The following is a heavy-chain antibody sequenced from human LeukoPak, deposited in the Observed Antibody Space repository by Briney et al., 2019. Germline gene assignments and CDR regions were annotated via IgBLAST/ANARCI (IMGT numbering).Heavy chain of an antibody. D-gene: IGHD3-22*01. CDR1: GYTFTSYG. CDR2: ISAYNGNT. V-gene: IGHV1-18*01. CDR3: ARGYYYDSSRYGPWGY. Sequence: GASVKVSCKASGYTFTSYGISWVRQAPGQGLEWMGWISAYNGNTNYAQKLQGRVTMTTDTSTSTAYMELRSLRSDDTAVYYCARGYYYDSSRYGPWGYWGQGTLVTVSS. J-gene: IGHJ4*02.